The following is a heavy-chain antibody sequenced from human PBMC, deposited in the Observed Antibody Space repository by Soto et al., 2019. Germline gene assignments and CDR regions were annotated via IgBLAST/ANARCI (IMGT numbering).Heavy chain of an antibody. CDR1: GYTFIDYG. Sequence: QVQLVQSGSEVKKPGASVKVSCKTSGYTFIDYGISWVRQAPGQGPEWMGWISAYNGNKKYAERVQDRVTMTTDTSTNTAFKGLRSLRSGHPAVYYCARQNHFTTSTRYTAPPAYRGQGTLVTVSS. D-gene: IGHD3-22*01. V-gene: IGHV1-18*04. CDR2: ISAYNGNK. CDR3: ARQNHFTTSTRYTAPPAY. J-gene: IGHJ4*02.